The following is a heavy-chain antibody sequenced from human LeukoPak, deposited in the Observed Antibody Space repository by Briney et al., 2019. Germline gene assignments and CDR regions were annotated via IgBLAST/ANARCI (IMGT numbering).Heavy chain of an antibody. J-gene: IGHJ4*02. CDR3: AGVGPRGYSYGEF. Sequence: SETLSLTCAVYGESFSVYYWSWIRQPPGKGLEWIGEINHSGSTNYNPSLKSRVTISVDTSKNQFSLRLTSVTAADTAVYFCAGVGPRGYSYGEFRGQGTLVTVSS. D-gene: IGHD5-18*01. CDR1: GESFSVYY. CDR2: INHSGST. V-gene: IGHV4-34*01.